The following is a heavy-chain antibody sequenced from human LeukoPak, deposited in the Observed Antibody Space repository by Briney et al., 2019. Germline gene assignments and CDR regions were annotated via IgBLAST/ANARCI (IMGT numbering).Heavy chain of an antibody. V-gene: IGHV4-38-2*01. J-gene: IGHJ4*02. D-gene: IGHD6-6*01. CDR1: GYSISSGYY. CDR3: ARSSIAARGTPDY. CDR2: IYHSGST. Sequence: TSETLSLTCAVSGYSISSGYYWGWIRQPPGKGLEWIGSIYHSGSTYYNPSLKSRVTISVDTSKNQFSLKLSSVTAADTAVYYCARSSIAARGTPDYWGQGTLVTVSS.